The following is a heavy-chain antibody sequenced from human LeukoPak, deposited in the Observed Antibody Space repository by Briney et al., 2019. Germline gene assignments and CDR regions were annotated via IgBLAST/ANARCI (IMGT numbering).Heavy chain of an antibody. CDR1: GYTFTGYY. D-gene: IGHD2-21*02. J-gene: IGHJ5*02. CDR3: ARDFAVAYCGGDCYT. CDR2: INPNSGGT. V-gene: IGHV1-2*02. Sequence: GASVKVSCKASGYTFTGYYMHWVRQAPGQGLEWMGWINPNSGGTNYAQKFQGRVTMTRDTSISTAYMELSRPRSDDTAVYYCARDFAVAYCGGDCYTWGQGTLVTVSS.